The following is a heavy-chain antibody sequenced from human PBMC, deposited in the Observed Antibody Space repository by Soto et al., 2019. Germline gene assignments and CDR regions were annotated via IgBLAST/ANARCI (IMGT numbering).Heavy chain of an antibody. CDR1: GFTSGSYT. J-gene: IGHJ4*02. Sequence: PGEALRLPCAASGFTSGSYTMNWVRQAPGRGLEWVSSISSSSFTLYYADSVKGRFSISRDNAKNSLYLQMNSLRDEDTAVYYCGTGNGWQPNWSQRTLVTVSS. CDR2: ISSSSFTL. D-gene: IGHD6-19*01. CDR3: GTGNGWQPN. V-gene: IGHV3-48*02.